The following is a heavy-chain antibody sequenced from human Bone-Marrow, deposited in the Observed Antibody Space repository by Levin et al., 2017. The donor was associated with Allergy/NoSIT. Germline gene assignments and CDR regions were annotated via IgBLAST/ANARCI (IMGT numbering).Heavy chain of an antibody. Sequence: GGSLRLSCAASGFQFGDYGMNWVRQTPGKGLEWVSGIDWNGGNTGYGDSVKGRFTISRDNAKNSVFLQLNSLRAEDTALYYCAKMTTSLFYYGIDVWGQGTTVTVSS. D-gene: IGHD1-14*01. CDR2: IDWNGGNT. V-gene: IGHV3-20*04. CDR3: AKMTTSLFYYGIDV. CDR1: GFQFGDYG. J-gene: IGHJ6*02.